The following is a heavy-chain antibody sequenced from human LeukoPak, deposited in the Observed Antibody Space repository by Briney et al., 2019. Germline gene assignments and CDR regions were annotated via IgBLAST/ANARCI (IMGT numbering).Heavy chain of an antibody. CDR1: GYTFTGYY. Sequence: GASVKVSCKASGYTFTGYYMHWVRQAPGQGLEWMGWMNPNSGNTGYAQKFQGRVTITRNTSISTAYMELSSLRSEDTAVYYCARGLSNQRGGAFDTWGQGTMVTVSS. V-gene: IGHV1-8*02. CDR3: ARGLSNQRGGAFDT. CDR2: MNPNSGNT. J-gene: IGHJ3*02. D-gene: IGHD1-14*01.